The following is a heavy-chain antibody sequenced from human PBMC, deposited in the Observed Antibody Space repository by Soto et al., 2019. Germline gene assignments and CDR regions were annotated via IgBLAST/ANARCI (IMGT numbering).Heavy chain of an antibody. CDR3: ASTGGSSSPNWFDP. CDR1: GGSFSGYY. V-gene: IGHV4-34*01. CDR2: INHSGST. J-gene: IGHJ5*02. D-gene: IGHD6-13*01. Sequence: QVQLQQWGAGLLKPSETLSLTCAVYGGSFSGYYWSWIRQPPGKGLEWIGEINHSGSTNYNPSLMSRVTISVDTSKNQFSLKLSSVTAADTAVYYCASTGGSSSPNWFDPWGQGTLVTVSS.